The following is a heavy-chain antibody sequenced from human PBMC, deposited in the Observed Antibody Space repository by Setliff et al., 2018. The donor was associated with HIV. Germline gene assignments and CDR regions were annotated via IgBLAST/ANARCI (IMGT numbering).Heavy chain of an antibody. CDR2: INPSGGST. V-gene: IGHV1-46*01. CDR3: ARSGRETDLYGLYGVHYFDY. J-gene: IGHJ4*02. Sequence: ASVKVSCKTSGYIFTSYYMQWVRQAPGQGLEWMGIINPSGGSTSYAQKCQGRVTMTRDTSTSTVYMELSSLRSEDTAVYYCARSGRETDLYGLYGVHYFDYWGQGTLVTVSS. D-gene: IGHD4-17*01. CDR1: GYIFTSYY.